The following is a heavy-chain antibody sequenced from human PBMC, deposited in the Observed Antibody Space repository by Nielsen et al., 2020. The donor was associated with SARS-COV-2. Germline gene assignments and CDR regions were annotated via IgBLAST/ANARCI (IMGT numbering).Heavy chain of an antibody. J-gene: IGHJ6*02. CDR2: ISGSGGST. CDR1: GFTFSSYA. D-gene: IGHD3-10*01. Sequence: GESLKISCAASGFTFSSYAMSWVRQAPGKGLEWVSAISGSGGSTYYADSVKGRFTISRDNSKNTRYLQMNSLRAEDTAVYYCAKDRWFGEPTGGMDVWGQGTTVTVSS. CDR3: AKDRWFGEPTGGMDV. V-gene: IGHV3-23*01.